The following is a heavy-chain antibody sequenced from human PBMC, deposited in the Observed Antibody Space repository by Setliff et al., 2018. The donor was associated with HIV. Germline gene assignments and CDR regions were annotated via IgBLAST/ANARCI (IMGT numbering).Heavy chain of an antibody. D-gene: IGHD3-3*01. Sequence: SETLSLTCTVSGGSIGGFYWNWIRQSAGKGLQWIGRIYDTGSTKYNPSLKSRLTMSLDTSKNQISLKLSSVTAADTAVYYCARLHIRFRSQDWAAVDVWGQGTTVTVSS. V-gene: IGHV4-4*07. CDR2: IYDTGST. CDR1: GGSIGGFY. CDR3: ARLHIRFRSQDWAAVDV. J-gene: IGHJ6*02.